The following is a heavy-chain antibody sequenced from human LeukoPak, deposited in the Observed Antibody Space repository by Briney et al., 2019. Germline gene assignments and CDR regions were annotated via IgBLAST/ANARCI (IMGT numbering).Heavy chain of an antibody. V-gene: IGHV3-48*03. CDR2: ISSSGSTI. CDR1: GFTFSSYE. CDR3: ARSSLTTYDHMEV. D-gene: IGHD4-17*01. Sequence: GGSLRLSCAASGFTFSSYEMNWVRQAPGKGLEWVSYISSSGSTIYYADSVKGRFTISRDNSKNTLYLQMNSLRAEDTAVYYCARSSLTTYDHMEVWGKGTTVTISS. J-gene: IGHJ6*03.